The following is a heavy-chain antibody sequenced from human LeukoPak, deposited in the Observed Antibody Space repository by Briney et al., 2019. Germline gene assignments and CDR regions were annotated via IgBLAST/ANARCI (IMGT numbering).Heavy chain of an antibody. Sequence: GGSLRLSCAASGFTFSSYAMSWVRQAPGKGLEWVSAIGGSGGSTYYADSVKGRFTISRDNSKNTLYLQMNSLRAEDTAVYYCAKAGGRYCSSTSCDPFDYWGQGTLVTVSS. CDR3: AKAGGRYCSSTSCDPFDY. D-gene: IGHD2-2*01. CDR2: IGGSGGST. CDR1: GFTFSSYA. V-gene: IGHV3-23*01. J-gene: IGHJ4*02.